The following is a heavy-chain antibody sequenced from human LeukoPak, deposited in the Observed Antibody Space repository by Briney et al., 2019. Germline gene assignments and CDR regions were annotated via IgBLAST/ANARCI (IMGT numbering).Heavy chain of an antibody. CDR1: GDSMSSYY. CDR2: ISYSGST. Sequence: SETLSLTCTVSGDSMSSYYWSWIRQPPGKGLEWIAYISYSGSTKYNPSLQDRVTISIDTSKNQFSLKLSTVTAADTAVYYGARVTLEAAGYWFFDLWGRGTLVTVSS. V-gene: IGHV4-59*01. J-gene: IGHJ2*01. D-gene: IGHD6-13*01. CDR3: ARVTLEAAGYWFFDL.